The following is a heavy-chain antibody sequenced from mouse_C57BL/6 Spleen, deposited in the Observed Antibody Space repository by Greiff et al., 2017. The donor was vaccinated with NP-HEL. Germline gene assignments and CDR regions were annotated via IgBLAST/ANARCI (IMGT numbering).Heavy chain of an antibody. D-gene: IGHD1-1*01. J-gene: IGHJ4*01. V-gene: IGHV1-64*01. CDR2: IHPNSGST. CDR1: GYTFTSYW. Sequence: QVQLQQPGAELVKPGASVKLSCKASGYTFTSYWMHWVKQRPGQGLEWIGMIHPNSGSTNYNEKFKSKATLTVDKSSSTAYMQLSSLTSEDSAVYYCARAIYYYGSSPMDYWGQGTSVTVSS. CDR3: ARAIYYYGSSPMDY.